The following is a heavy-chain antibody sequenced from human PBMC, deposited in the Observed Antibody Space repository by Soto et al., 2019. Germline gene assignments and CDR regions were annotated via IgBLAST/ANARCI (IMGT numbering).Heavy chain of an antibody. J-gene: IGHJ4*02. CDR2: ISVYNGNT. D-gene: IGHD3-10*01. Sequence: QVQLVQSGPEVRKPVASVKVSCEASGYNFIAYGISWVRQAPGQGLEWMGWISVYNGNTEYAQKFLGRVTMTSDTSTNTAYMELTSLRSDDTDVYYCARGNPGGQYWGQGTLVTVSS. CDR1: GYNFIAYG. CDR3: ARGNPGGQY. V-gene: IGHV1-18*01.